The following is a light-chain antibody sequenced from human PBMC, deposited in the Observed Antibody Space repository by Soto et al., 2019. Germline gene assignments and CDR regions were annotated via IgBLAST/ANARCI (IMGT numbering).Light chain of an antibody. CDR2: GAS. CDR3: QQYNNWPPGT. V-gene: IGKV3-15*01. CDR1: QSVSSN. J-gene: IGKJ1*01. Sequence: EIVMTQSPATLSVSPGERATLSCRASQSVSSNLAWYQQKPCQAPRLLIYGASTRATGIPARFSGSGYGTEFTLTISSLQSEDFAVYYCQQYNNWPPGTFGPGTKVEIK.